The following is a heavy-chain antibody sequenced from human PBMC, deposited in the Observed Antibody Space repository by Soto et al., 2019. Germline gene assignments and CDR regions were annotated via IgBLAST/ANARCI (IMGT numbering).Heavy chain of an antibody. Sequence: PSETLSLTCTVAGGSISSYYWSWIRQPPGKGLEWIGYIYYSGSTNYNPSLKSRVTISVDTSKNQFSLKLSSVTAADTAVYYCARRSAPGFYYRGQRTLVPVSS. CDR1: GGSISSYY. CDR3: ARRSAPGFYY. J-gene: IGHJ4*02. V-gene: IGHV4-59*08. CDR2: IYYSGST.